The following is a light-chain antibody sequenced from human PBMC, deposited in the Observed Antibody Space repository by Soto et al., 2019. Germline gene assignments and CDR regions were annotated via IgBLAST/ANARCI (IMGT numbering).Light chain of an antibody. J-gene: IGKJ1*01. CDR2: DAS. CDR1: QSVSSSY. V-gene: IGKV3-20*01. Sequence: EIVLTQSPGTLSLSPGERATLSCRASQSVSSSYLAWYQQKPGQAPGLLIYDASSRATGIPDRFSVSGSGTDFTLTISRLEPEDFAMYYWQQYGSSARTFGQGTKVEIK. CDR3: QQYGSSART.